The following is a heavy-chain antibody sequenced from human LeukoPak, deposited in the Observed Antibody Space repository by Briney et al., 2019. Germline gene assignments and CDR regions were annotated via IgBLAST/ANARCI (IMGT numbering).Heavy chain of an antibody. CDR1: GFTFSSYA. CDR3: AKDLGTYYDSSGIAFDL. Sequence: PGGSLRLSCAASGFTFSSYAMSWVRQAPGKGLEWVSAISGSGGSTYYADSVKGRFTISRDNSNNTLYLQMNSLRAEDTAVYYCAKDLGTYYDSSGIAFDLWGRGTLVTVSS. J-gene: IGHJ2*01. D-gene: IGHD3-22*01. CDR2: ISGSGGST. V-gene: IGHV3-23*01.